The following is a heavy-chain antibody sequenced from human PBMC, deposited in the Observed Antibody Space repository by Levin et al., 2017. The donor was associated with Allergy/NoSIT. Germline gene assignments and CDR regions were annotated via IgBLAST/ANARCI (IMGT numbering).Heavy chain of an antibody. CDR3: AKDVYGSGWYPLGNDAFEM. CDR2: ISSDGRKK. D-gene: IGHD6-19*01. V-gene: IGHV3-30*18. CDR1: GFTFSSYG. J-gene: IGHJ3*02. Sequence: LAGGSLRLSCAASGFTFSSYGMHWVRQAPGKGLEWVAVISSDGRKKFYADSVKGRFTISRDNSKNTLDLQMNRLRAEDTAVYYCAKDVYGSGWYPLGNDAFEMWGQGTKVSVSS.